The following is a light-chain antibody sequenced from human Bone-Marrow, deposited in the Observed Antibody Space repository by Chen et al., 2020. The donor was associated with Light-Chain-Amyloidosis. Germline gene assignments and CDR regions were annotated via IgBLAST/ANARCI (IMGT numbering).Light chain of an antibody. CDR2: KVS. V-gene: IGKV2-30*02. Sequence: DVVMTQSPLSQPVTPGQPASVSCNSSQSLARSDGNTYLNWYKERPGQSQRRLICKVSNRDAGVADTFSGGGSGSDFTPNISRVEAEDAGYYCCMQATHWPYTVGQGTKLEI. CDR1: QSLARSDGNTY. CDR3: MQATHWPYT. J-gene: IGKJ2*01.